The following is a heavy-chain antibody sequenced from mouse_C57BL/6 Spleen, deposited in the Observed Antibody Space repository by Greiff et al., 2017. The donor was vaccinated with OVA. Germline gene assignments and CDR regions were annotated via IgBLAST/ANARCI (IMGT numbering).Heavy chain of an antibody. V-gene: IGHV1-64*01. CDR2: IHPNSGST. CDR1: GYTFTSYW. Sequence: VQLQQPGAELVKPGASVKLSCKASGYTFTSYWMHWVKQRPGQGLEWIGMIHPNSGSTNYNEKFKSKATLTVDKSSSTADMQLSSLTSADSAVYFCASPYCGNYFDYWSQGTTLTVSS. D-gene: IGHD1-1*01. J-gene: IGHJ2*01. CDR3: ASPYCGNYFDY.